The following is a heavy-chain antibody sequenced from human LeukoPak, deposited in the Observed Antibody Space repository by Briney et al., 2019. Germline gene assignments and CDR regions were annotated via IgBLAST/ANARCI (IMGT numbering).Heavy chain of an antibody. D-gene: IGHD3-22*01. J-gene: IGHJ5*02. Sequence: GGSLRLSCAASGFTFSSYAMSWVRQAPGKGLEWVSAISGSGGSTYYADSVKGRFTISRDNSKNTLYLQMNSLRAEDTAVYYCAKETYYYDSSGHYWFDPWGQGTLVTVSS. CDR2: ISGSGGST. CDR1: GFTFSSYA. V-gene: IGHV3-23*01. CDR3: AKETYYYDSSGHYWFDP.